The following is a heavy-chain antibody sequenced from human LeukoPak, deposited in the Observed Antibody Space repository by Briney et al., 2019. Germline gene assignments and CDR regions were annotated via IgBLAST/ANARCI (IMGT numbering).Heavy chain of an antibody. CDR1: GFTLSSYG. J-gene: IGHJ3*02. CDR2: ICYDGSNK. D-gene: IGHD3-22*01. V-gene: IGHV3-33*01. Sequence: PGGCLRLSCAASGFTLSSYGMHWVRQAPGKGLEWVAVICYDGSNKYYADSVKGRFTISRDNSKNTLYLQMNSLRAEDTAVYYCARDGRTTYYYDSSGYAFDIWGQGTMVTVSS. CDR3: ARDGRTTYYYDSSGYAFDI.